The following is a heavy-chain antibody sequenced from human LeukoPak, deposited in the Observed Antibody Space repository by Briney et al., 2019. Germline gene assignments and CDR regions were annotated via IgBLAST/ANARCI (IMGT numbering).Heavy chain of an antibody. Sequence: GGSLRLSCAASGFTISSYGMHWVRQAPGKGLEWVAVISYDGGNKYYADSVKGRFTISRDNSKNTLYLQMNSLRAEDTAVYYCAKNQWLASYFDYWGQGTLVTVSS. CDR2: ISYDGGNK. CDR1: GFTISSYG. CDR3: AKNQWLASYFDY. J-gene: IGHJ4*02. D-gene: IGHD6-19*01. V-gene: IGHV3-30*18.